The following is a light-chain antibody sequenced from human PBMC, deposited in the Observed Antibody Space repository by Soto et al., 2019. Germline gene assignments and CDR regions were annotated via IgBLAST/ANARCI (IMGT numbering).Light chain of an antibody. J-gene: IGLJ2*01. V-gene: IGLV2-23*01. CDR2: EGS. CDR1: SSDVGSYNL. CDR3: LSFSGSSTVV. Sequence: QSALTQPASVSGSPGQSITISCTGTSSDVGSYNLVSWYQQHPGKAPKLMIYEGSKRPSGVSNRFSGSKSGNTASLTISGLQAADEAEYYCLSFSGSSTVVFGGGTKLTVL.